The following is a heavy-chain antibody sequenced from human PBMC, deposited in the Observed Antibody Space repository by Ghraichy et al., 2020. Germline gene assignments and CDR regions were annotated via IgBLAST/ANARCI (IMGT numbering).Heavy chain of an antibody. J-gene: IGHJ4*02. CDR3: ARRGGEYDSSGYYTPSGHFDY. V-gene: IGHV4-34*01. CDR1: GGSFSGYY. D-gene: IGHD3-22*01. Sequence: SETLSLTCAVYGGSFSGYYWSWIRQPPGKGLEWIGEINHSGSTNYNPSLKSRVTISVDTSKNQFSLKLSSVTAADTAVYYCARRGGEYDSSGYYTPSGHFDYWGQGTLVTVSS. CDR2: INHSGST.